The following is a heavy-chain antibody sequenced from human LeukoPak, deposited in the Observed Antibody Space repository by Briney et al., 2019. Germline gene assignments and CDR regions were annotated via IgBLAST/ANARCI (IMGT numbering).Heavy chain of an antibody. V-gene: IGHV3-23*01. Sequence: GGSLRLSCVGSGFSLSSYATSWVRQAPGKGLQWVAGIGAGGTDTYYADAVKGRFTISKDKSKNTLYLQMNSLRAEDTAVYHCAKDLTYNDGRWKFDLWGQGTLVTVSS. CDR1: GFSLSSYA. J-gene: IGHJ5*02. D-gene: IGHD5-24*01. CDR2: IGAGGTDT. CDR3: AKDLTYNDGRWKFDL.